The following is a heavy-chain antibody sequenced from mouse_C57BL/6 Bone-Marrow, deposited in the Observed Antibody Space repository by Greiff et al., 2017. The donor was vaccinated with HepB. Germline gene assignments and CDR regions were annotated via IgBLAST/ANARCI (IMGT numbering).Heavy chain of an antibody. V-gene: IGHV7-3*01. CDR2: IRNKANGYTT. CDR3: ARYLDCYYYAMDY. Sequence: EVKLVESGGGLVQPGGSLSLSCAASGFTFTDYYMSWVRQPPGKALEWLGFIRNKANGYTTEYSASVKGRFTISRDNSQSILYLQMNALRAEDSATYYCARYLDCYYYAMDYWGQGTSVTVSS. J-gene: IGHJ4*01. D-gene: IGHD2-3*01. CDR1: GFTFTDYY.